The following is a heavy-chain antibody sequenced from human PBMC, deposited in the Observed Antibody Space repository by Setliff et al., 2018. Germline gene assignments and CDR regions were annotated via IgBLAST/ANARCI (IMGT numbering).Heavy chain of an antibody. CDR1: GGTFSSYA. CDR3: ATGLPYYDSSGYYLFDY. CDR2: IIPIFGTA. J-gene: IGHJ4*02. Sequence: ASVKVSCKASGGTFSSYAISWVRQAPGQGLEWMGGIIPIFGTANCAQKFQGRVTITADESTSTAYMELSSLRSDDTAVYYCATGLPYYDSSGYYLFDYWGQGTRVTVSS. D-gene: IGHD3-22*01. V-gene: IGHV1-69*13.